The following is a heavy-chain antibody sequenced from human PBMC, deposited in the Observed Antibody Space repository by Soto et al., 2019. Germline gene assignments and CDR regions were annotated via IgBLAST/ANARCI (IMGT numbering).Heavy chain of an antibody. D-gene: IGHD1-1*01. J-gene: IGHJ6*02. Sequence: PGESLKISCKGSGYSFTSYWISWVRQMPGKGLEWMGRIDPSDSYTNYSPSFQGHVTISADKSISTAYLQWSSLKASDTAMCYCARYNPFVYYYGMDVWGQGTTVTVSS. CDR2: IDPSDSYT. CDR3: ARYNPFVYYYGMDV. CDR1: GYSFTSYW. V-gene: IGHV5-10-1*01.